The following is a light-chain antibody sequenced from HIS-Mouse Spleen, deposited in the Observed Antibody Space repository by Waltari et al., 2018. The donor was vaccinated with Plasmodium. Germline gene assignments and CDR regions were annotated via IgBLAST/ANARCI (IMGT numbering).Light chain of an antibody. CDR2: EDS. V-gene: IGLV3-10*01. Sequence: SSELTQPPSVSVSPGQTAMLTCSGDALPKKYAYWYQQKSGQAPVLVIYEDSKRPSGIPERFSGSSSGTMATWTISGAQVEDEADYYCYSTDSSGNHRVFGGGTKLTVL. J-gene: IGLJ3*02. CDR1: ALPKKY. CDR3: YSTDSSGNHRV.